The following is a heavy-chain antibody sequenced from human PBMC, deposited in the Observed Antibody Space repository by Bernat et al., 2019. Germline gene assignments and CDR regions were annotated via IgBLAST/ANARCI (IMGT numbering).Heavy chain of an antibody. CDR2: ISGSGGST. CDR3: AASGYYSKGYFDY. D-gene: IGHD3-3*01. V-gene: IGHV3-23*04. J-gene: IGHJ4*02. CDR1: RFTFSSYA. Sequence: EVQLVESGGGLVQPGGSLRLSCAASRFTFSSYAMSWVRQAPGKGLEWVPAISGSGGSTYYADSVKGRFTNSSDNSKNTLYLQMNSLRAEDTAVYYCAASGYYSKGYFDYWGQGTLVTVSS.